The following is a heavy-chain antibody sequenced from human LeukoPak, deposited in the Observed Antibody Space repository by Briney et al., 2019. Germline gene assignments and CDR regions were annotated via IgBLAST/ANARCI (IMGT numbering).Heavy chain of an antibody. J-gene: IGHJ5*02. CDR2: ISYDGSNK. V-gene: IGHV3-30*14. D-gene: IGHD2-15*01. CDR3: ARDQLSCSGGTCYSS. CDR1: GFTFSSYA. Sequence: GGSLRLSCAASGFTFSSYAMHWVRQAPGKGLEWVAVISYDGSNKYYADSVKGRFTISRDNSKNTLYLQMNSLRAEDTAVYYCARDQLSCSGGTCYSSWGQGALVTVSS.